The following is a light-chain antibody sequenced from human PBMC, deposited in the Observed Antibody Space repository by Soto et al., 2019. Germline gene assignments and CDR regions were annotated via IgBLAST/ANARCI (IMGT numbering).Light chain of an antibody. CDR3: QQYGSSST. Sequence: EIVLTQSPGTLSFSPGERATLSCRASQSVSSGYLAWYQQKPGQAPRLLIYGASTRATGIPDRFSGSGSGTDFTLTISRLEPEDFAVYYCQQYGSSSTFGQGTRLEIK. J-gene: IGKJ5*01. CDR2: GAS. V-gene: IGKV3-20*01. CDR1: QSVSSGY.